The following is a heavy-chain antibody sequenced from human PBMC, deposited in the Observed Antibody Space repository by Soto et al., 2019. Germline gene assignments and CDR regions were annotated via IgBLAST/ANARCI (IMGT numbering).Heavy chain of an antibody. Sequence: QVQLVQSGAEVKKPGASVKVSCKASGYTFTNYGISWVRQAPGQGLEWMGWLSAYNCNTKYAQKLQGRVTMTTTTYTSTAYMELRSLRTDDTAVYYCARCVRSGSYYIQYNWFDPWGQGTLVTVSS. CDR2: LSAYNCNT. D-gene: IGHD3-10*01. J-gene: IGHJ5*02. V-gene: IGHV1-18*01. CDR1: GYTFTNYG. CDR3: ARCVRSGSYYIQYNWFDP.